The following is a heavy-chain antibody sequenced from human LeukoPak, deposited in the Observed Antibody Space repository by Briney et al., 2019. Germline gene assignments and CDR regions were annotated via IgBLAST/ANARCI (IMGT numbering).Heavy chain of an antibody. CDR1: GFTFSNYS. V-gene: IGHV3-21*01. D-gene: IGHD6-13*01. Sequence: GGSLRLSCAGSGFTFSNYSINWVRQAPGKGLEWVSSISPSSHYIYYADSVKGRFTISRDNPKNSLYLQMNSLRAEDTAVYYCARVDSSSWTPFDYWGQGTLVTVSS. J-gene: IGHJ4*02. CDR2: ISPSSHYI. CDR3: ARVDSSSWTPFDY.